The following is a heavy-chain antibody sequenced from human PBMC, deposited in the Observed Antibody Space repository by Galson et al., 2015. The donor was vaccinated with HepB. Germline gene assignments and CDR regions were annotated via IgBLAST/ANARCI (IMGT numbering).Heavy chain of an antibody. CDR1: GSSFTSYW. V-gene: IGHV5-51*01. CDR2: IYPGDSDT. Sequence: QSGAEVKKPGESLKISCKGSGSSFTSYWIGWVRQMPGKGLEWMGIIYPGDSDTRYSPSFQGQVTISADKSISTAYLQWSSLKASDTAMYYCATQGGYGGYATFDFQHWGQGTLVTVSS. D-gene: IGHD5-12*01. J-gene: IGHJ1*01. CDR3: ATQGGYGGYATFDFQH.